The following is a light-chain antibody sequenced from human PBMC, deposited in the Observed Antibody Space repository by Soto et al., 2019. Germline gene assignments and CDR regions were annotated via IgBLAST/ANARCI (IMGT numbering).Light chain of an antibody. Sequence: QSVLTXPXSVSXAPGXXXXIXXXGSXXNIGAGYDVHWYQQLPGTAPNXXXXXNSNRPSGVPDRFSGSKSGXSASLAITGLQAEDEADYYCQSYDSSLSGSVFGGGTKLTVL. J-gene: IGLJ2*01. CDR1: XXNIGAGYD. CDR3: QSYDSSLSGSV. V-gene: IGLV1-40*01. CDR2: XNS.